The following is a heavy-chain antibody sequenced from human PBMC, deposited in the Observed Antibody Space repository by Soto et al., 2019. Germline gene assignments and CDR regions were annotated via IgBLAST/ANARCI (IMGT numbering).Heavy chain of an antibody. CDR1: GGSISTYY. CDR2: IQSSGTT. Sequence: QVQLQESGPGLVKPSETLSLTCIISGGSISTYYWNWVRQPPGQGLEWIGYIQSSGTTNYNPSLQSRVSISIDTPKNQFSLKMNSVTAADTATYYCTRNSYFESWGQGILVTVSS. CDR3: TRNSYFES. J-gene: IGHJ4*02. V-gene: IGHV4-59*01.